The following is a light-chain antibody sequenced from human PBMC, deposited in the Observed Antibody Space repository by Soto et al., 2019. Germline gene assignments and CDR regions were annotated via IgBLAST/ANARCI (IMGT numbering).Light chain of an antibody. CDR1: QSISKW. CDR3: QQYTNYPWT. Sequence: DIQMTQSPSTMSASVGDRATITCRASQSISKWLAWVQQKAGKAPKLLIYEASKLATGVPSRISGSGSGTEFTLTISSLQPDDFATYYCQQYTNYPWTFGQGTKVDIK. V-gene: IGKV1-5*03. CDR2: EAS. J-gene: IGKJ1*01.